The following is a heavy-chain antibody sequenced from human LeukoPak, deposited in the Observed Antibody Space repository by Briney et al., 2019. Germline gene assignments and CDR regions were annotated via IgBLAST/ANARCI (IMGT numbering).Heavy chain of an antibody. V-gene: IGHV1-46*01. CDR3: AGSSVETQPLARFDY. CDR1: GYTFSSYY. D-gene: IGHD6-13*01. CDR2: IDLNSGGT. J-gene: IGHJ4*02. Sequence: ASVKVSCRASGYTFSSYYMHWVRQAPGQGLEWMGIIDLNSGGTDYAQMFKGRVTMTRDTSTSTVYLELRSLTSEDMAFYYCAGSSVETQPLARFDYWGQGTLVTVSS.